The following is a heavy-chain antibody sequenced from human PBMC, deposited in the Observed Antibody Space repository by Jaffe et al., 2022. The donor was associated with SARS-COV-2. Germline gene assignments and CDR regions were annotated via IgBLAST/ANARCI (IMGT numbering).Heavy chain of an antibody. D-gene: IGHD3-22*01. CDR1: GFTFSSYS. Sequence: EVQLVESGGGLVKPGGSLRLSCAASGFTFSSYSMNWVRQAPGKGLEWVSSISSSSSYIYYADSVKGRFTISRDNAKNSLYLQMNSLRAEDTAVYYCAREGAWYDSSGYTLYYYYYMDVWGKGTTVTVSS. CDR2: ISSSSSYI. V-gene: IGHV3-21*01. CDR3: AREGAWYDSSGYTLYYYYYMDV. J-gene: IGHJ6*03.